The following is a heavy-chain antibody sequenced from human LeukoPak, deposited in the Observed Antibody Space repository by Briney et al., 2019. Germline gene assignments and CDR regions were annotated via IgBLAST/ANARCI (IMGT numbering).Heavy chain of an antibody. D-gene: IGHD2-8*01. Sequence: GGSLRLSCAASGFTFSDYYMSWIRQAPGKGLEWVSYISSSGSTIYYADSVKGRFTISRDNSKNTLYLQMNSLRAEDTAVYYCAKEDEDIVLMVYASWGQGTLVTVSS. CDR2: ISSSGSTI. CDR1: GFTFSDYY. CDR3: AKEDEDIVLMVYAS. J-gene: IGHJ5*02. V-gene: IGHV3-11*01.